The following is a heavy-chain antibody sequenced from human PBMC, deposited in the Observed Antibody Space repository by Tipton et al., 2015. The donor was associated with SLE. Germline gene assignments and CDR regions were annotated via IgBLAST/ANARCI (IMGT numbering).Heavy chain of an antibody. CDR1: PGSVDGYY. D-gene: IGHD2-21*02. Sequence: TLSLTCAVYPGSVDGYYWSWIRQPPGKGLEWLGEINHGGYTNYNPSLKSRVTILIDRSKNQFSLNLKSGTAADTAVYYCARAPYCGADCHPDGFDVWGQGTMVTVSS. CDR3: ARAPYCGADCHPDGFDV. J-gene: IGHJ3*01. V-gene: IGHV4-34*01. CDR2: INHGGYT.